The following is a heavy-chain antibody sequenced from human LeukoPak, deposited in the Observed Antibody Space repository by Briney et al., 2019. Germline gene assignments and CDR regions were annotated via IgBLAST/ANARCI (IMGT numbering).Heavy chain of an antibody. V-gene: IGHV3-30*03. CDR2: LSNDATNK. J-gene: IGHJ4*02. D-gene: IGHD3-9*01. CDR3: ATTDLNHAILSGYFES. Sequence: PGGSLRLSCTGSGITFSNYGIHWVRQAPGKGLEWVAVLSNDATNKHYADSVKGRFTISRDNSKNTLYLQMNSLRPADTAVYYCATTDLNHAILSGYFESWGQGTQLIVSS. CDR1: GITFSNYG.